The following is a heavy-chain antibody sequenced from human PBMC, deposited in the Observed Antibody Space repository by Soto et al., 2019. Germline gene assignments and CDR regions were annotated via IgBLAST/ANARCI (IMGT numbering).Heavy chain of an antibody. Sequence: TSETLSLTCAVSGGSISSGGYSWSGIRQPPGKGLEWIGYIYHSGSTYYNPSLKSRVTISVDRSKNQFSLKLSSVTAADTAVYYCASEYYDSSYYYGMDVWGQGTTVTVSS. V-gene: IGHV4-30-2*01. D-gene: IGHD3-22*01. J-gene: IGHJ6*02. CDR1: GGSISSGGYS. CDR2: IYHSGST. CDR3: ASEYYDSSYYYGMDV.